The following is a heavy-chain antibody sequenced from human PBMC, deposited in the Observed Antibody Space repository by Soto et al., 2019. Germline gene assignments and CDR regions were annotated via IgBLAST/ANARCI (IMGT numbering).Heavy chain of an antibody. D-gene: IGHD2-2*01. V-gene: IGHV3-23*01. Sequence: EAQLLDSGGGLVQPGGSLGLSCAASGFTFSIYAMSWVRQAPGKGLEWVSIISGSGGTTYYADSVKGRFTISRDNSKNALHVKINSLRAEDTAVYYCTGITYCTSNNCYRGYGRAVWGQGPTVTVS. CDR1: GFTFSIYA. J-gene: IGHJ6*02. CDR3: TGITYCTSNNCYRGYGRAV. CDR2: ISGSGGTT.